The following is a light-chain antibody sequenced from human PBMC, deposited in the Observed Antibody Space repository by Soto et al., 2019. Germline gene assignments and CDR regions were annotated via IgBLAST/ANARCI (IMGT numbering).Light chain of an antibody. CDR2: DNN. CDR3: QSYESSLSGSYV. Sequence: QSVLTQPPSVSGAPGQRVIISCTGSSSNIGAGYDVHWYQQLPGTAPRLLIYDNNNRPSGVPARFSVSKSDTSASLAITGLQPEDEADYYCQSYESSLSGSYVFGTGTKVTVL. J-gene: IGLJ1*01. CDR1: SSNIGAGYD. V-gene: IGLV1-40*01.